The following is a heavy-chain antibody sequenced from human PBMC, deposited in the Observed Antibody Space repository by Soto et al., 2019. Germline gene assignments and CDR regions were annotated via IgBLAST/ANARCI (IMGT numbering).Heavy chain of an antibody. CDR1: GFTFSSYG. V-gene: IGHV3-33*01. D-gene: IGHD2-2*02. CDR2: IWYDGSNK. CDR3: ARDLGYCSSTSCYRGYYYGMDV. Sequence: GGSLRLSCAASGFTFSSYGMHWVRQAPGKGLEWVAVIWYDGSNKYYADSVKGRFTNSRDNSKNTLYLQMNSLRVEDKAVYYCARDLGYCSSTSCYRGYYYGMDVWGQGTTVTVSS. J-gene: IGHJ6*02.